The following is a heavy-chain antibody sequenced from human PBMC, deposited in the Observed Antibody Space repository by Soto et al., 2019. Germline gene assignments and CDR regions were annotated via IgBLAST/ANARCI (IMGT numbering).Heavy chain of an antibody. CDR1: VYTFTRYD. CDR3: ARSQLRTYYYYYMDV. J-gene: IGHJ6*03. D-gene: IGHD2-2*01. V-gene: IGHV1-8*01. Sequence: ASVTVCCKASVYTFTRYDSKWVRPAPGQGLEWMGWMDPNSGNTGYAQKFQGRVTMTRNTSISTAYMELSSLRSEDTAVYYCARSQLRTYYYYYMDVWGKGTTVTVSS. CDR2: MDPNSGNT.